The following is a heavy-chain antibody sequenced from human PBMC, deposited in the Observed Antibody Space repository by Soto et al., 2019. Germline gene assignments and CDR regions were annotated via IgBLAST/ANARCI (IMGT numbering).Heavy chain of an antibody. CDR2: FYRGSP. Sequence: QVQLQESGPGQVKPSETLFLTCTVSGCSVSSGTYYWSWIRQPAGKGLEWMGYFYRGSPNYNPSLESRATISVDTSRTQFPLMLSSVTAADTAVYYCSRDQGLGAGYFALWGRGTLVTVSS. D-gene: IGHD3-16*01. V-gene: IGHV4-61*01. J-gene: IGHJ2*01. CDR1: GCSVSSGTYY. CDR3: SRDQGLGAGYFAL.